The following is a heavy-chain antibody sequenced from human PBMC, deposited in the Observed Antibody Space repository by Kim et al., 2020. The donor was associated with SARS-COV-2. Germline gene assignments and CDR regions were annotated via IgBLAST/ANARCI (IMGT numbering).Heavy chain of an antibody. CDR2: IRSKSNTGTT. CDR3: ARERGGYSSAWFRRYFDY. J-gene: IGHJ4*02. V-gene: IGHV3-49*04. CDR1: GFSFGDYA. Sequence: GGSLRLSCTTSGFSFGDYAMSWVRQAPGKGLEWVGFIRSKSNTGTTQYAASVKGRFTISRDDSKSIAYLQMNSLKTEDTAVYYCARERGGYSSAWFRRYFDYWGQGTLVTASS. D-gene: IGHD6-19*01.